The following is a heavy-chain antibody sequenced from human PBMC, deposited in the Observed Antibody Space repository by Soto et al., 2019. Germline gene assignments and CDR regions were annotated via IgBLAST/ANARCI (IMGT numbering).Heavy chain of an antibody. CDR1: GGSISNYY. CDR2: VYYSGNT. V-gene: IGHV4-59*01. J-gene: IGHJ3*02. CDR3: AREVDTDVWGLGFYDAFDI. D-gene: IGHD5-18*01. Sequence: SETLSLTCTISGGSISNYYWTWIRQAPGKGLEGIGYVYYSGNTNYNPSLKSRVSISVDMSKNQFSLELSSVTAADTAMYYCAREVDTDVWGLGFYDAFDIWGPGTKVTVSS.